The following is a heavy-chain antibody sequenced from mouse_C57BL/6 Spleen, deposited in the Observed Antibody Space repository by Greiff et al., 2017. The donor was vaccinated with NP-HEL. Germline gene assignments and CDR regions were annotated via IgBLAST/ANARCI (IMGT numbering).Heavy chain of an antibody. D-gene: IGHD2-5*01. V-gene: IGHV1-62-3*01. CDR3: AREDYRNYAWFAD. J-gene: IGHJ3*01. CDR2: IDPNSGGT. Sequence: QVQLKQPGAELVKPGASVKLSCKASGYTFTSYWMHWVKQRPGRGLEWIGRIDPNSGGTKYNEKFKSKATLTVAKPSSTAYMQLSNRTSEDSAVDYCAREDYRNYAWFADWGQGTLVTGSA. CDR1: GYTFTSYW.